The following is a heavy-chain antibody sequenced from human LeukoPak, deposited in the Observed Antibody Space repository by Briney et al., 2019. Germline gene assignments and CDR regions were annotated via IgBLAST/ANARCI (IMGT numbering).Heavy chain of an antibody. D-gene: IGHD6-13*01. CDR1: GGSISSSSYY. CDR3: ATGYSSSWYLVGGFDY. J-gene: IGHJ4*02. V-gene: IGHV4-39*01. CDR2: IYYSGST. Sequence: SETLSLTCTVSGGSISSSSYYWGWIRQPPGKGLEWIGSIYYSGSTYYNPSLKSRVTISVDTSKNQFSLKLSSVTAADTAVYYCATGYSSSWYLVGGFDYWGQGTLVTVSS.